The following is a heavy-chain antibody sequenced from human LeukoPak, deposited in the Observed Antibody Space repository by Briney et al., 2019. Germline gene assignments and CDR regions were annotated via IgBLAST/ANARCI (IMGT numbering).Heavy chain of an antibody. J-gene: IGHJ4*02. Sequence: SETLSLTCVVPAVSFSCNYWSWIGQSPGKGLEWIGEIYQSKYTTYNPSLKSRVTISADTSVNQLSLRVTSVTAADTAIYYSARIRCSTGDDSCYSYWGRGTLVTVSS. V-gene: IGHV4-34*01. CDR2: IYQSKYT. CDR1: AVSFSCNY. CDR3: ARIRCSTGDDSCYSY. D-gene: IGHD2-8*02.